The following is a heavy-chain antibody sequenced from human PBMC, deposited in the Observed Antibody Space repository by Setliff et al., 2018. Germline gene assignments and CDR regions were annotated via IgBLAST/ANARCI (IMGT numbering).Heavy chain of an antibody. CDR3: AKDSLEVVIALHGMDV. J-gene: IGHJ6*01. CDR1: GFTFSRYG. V-gene: IGHV3-30*02. CDR2: IRHEGYNK. Sequence: GASLKISCAASGFTFSRYGMYWVRQAPGKGLEWVAFIRHEGYNKYYADSVQGRFTISRDNSKNTLFLQMDSLRDDDTAVYYCAKDSLEVVIALHGMDVWGQGTTVTVSS. D-gene: IGHD2-21*01.